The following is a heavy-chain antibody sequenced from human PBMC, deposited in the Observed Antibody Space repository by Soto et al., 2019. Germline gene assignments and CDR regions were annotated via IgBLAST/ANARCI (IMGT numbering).Heavy chain of an antibody. J-gene: IGHJ6*02. V-gene: IGHV4-39*01. CDR3: ARHVLRYFDGLLEDYYYGMDG. Sequence: PSETLSLTCTVSGGSISSSRCHWGWIRQPPGKGLEWIASIKYSGSTYYNPSLKSRVTISVDTSKNQFSLKLSSVTAADTAVYYCARHVLRYFDGLLEDYYYGMDGWGQGTTVTVSS. CDR1: GGSISSSRCH. D-gene: IGHD3-9*01. CDR2: IKYSGST.